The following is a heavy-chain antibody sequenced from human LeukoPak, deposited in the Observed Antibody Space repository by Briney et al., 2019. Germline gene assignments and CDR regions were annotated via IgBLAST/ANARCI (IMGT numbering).Heavy chain of an antibody. J-gene: IGHJ4*02. CDR2: ISGSGGST. V-gene: IGHV3-23*01. CDR3: AKLSLSFDDYSNYGYYFDY. CDR1: GFTFSSYA. Sequence: GGSLRLSCAASGFTFSSYAMSWVRQAPGKGLEWVLAISGSGGSTYYADSVKGRFTISRDNSKNTLYLQMNSLRAEDTAVYYCAKLSLSFDDYSNYGYYFDYWGQGTLVTVSS. D-gene: IGHD4-11*01.